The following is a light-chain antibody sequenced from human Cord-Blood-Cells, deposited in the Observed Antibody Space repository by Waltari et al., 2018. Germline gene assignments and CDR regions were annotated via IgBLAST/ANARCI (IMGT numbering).Light chain of an antibody. CDR2: WAA. V-gene: IGKV4-1*01. Sequence: DIVMTQSPDSLAVSLGERATINCKSSQSVLYSSNNKNYLAWYQQKPGQPPKRLISWAATRESGVPDRCSGSGSGTDFTLTISSLQAEDVSVYYCQQYYSTPLTFGGGTKVEIK. J-gene: IGKJ4*01. CDR1: QSVLYSSNNKNY. CDR3: QQYYSTPLT.